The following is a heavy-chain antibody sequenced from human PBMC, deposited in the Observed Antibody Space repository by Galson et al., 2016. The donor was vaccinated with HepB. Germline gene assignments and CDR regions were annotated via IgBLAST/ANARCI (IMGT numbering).Heavy chain of an antibody. CDR1: GDSVRIGQYY. Sequence: SETLSLTCSVTGDSVRIGQYYWSWIRQPPGKEPEWIGYIYYNGNTNYNPSLKTRVSISVDMTDNVFYLRLRSVTSADSAVYYCASLSLGPSSGVYHIPIYYYYGLDVWGPGTTVTVSS. V-gene: IGHV4-61*01. J-gene: IGHJ6*02. D-gene: IGHD7-27*01. CDR2: IYYNGNT. CDR3: ASLSLGPSSGVYHIPIYYYYGLDV.